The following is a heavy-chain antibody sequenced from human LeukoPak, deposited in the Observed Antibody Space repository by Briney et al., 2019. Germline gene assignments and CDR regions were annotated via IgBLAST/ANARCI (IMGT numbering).Heavy chain of an antibody. J-gene: IGHJ5*02. D-gene: IGHD6-13*01. CDR3: ASPAAGGTRFDP. CDR2: ISSSGSTI. V-gene: IGHV3-11*01. CDR1: GFTFSDYY. Sequence: GGSLRLSCAASGFTFSDYYMSWIRQAPGKGLEWVSYISSSGSTIYYADSVKGRFTISRDNAKNSLYLQMNSLRAEDTAVYYWASPAAGGTRFDPWGQGTLVTVSS.